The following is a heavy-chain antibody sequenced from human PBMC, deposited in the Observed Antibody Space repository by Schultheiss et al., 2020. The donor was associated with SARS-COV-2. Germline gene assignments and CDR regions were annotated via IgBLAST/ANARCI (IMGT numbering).Heavy chain of an antibody. V-gene: IGHV4-4*02. CDR3: ARRVVWLWFRDEGMDV. J-gene: IGHJ6*02. D-gene: IGHD3-10*01. Sequence: SETLSLTCAVSGGSISSSNWWSWVRQPPGKGLEWIGYIYHSGSTYYNPSLKSRVTISVDTSKNQFSLKLSSVTAADTAVYYCARRVVWLWFRDEGMDVWGQGTTVTVSS. CDR1: GGSISSSNW. CDR2: IYHSGST.